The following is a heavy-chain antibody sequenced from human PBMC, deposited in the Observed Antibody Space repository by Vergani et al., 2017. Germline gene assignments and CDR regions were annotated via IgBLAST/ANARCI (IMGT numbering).Heavy chain of an antibody. V-gene: IGHV3-15*01. Sequence: EVQLVESGGGLVKPGGSLRLSCAASGFTFSNAWMSWVRQAPGKGLEWVCRIKSKTDGGTTDYAAPVKGRFTISRENAKNSLYLQMNSLRAGDTAVYYCAREVYGGAAAGTRGVMDVWGKGTTVTVSS. J-gene: IGHJ6*03. CDR3: AREVYGGAAAGTRGVMDV. D-gene: IGHD6-13*01. CDR1: GFTFSNAW. CDR2: IKSKTDGGTT.